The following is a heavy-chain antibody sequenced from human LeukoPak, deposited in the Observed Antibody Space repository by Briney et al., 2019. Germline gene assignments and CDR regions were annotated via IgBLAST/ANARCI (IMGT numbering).Heavy chain of an antibody. CDR2: INHSGST. J-gene: IGHJ6*02. CDR3: ARLGSGYYGMDV. CDR1: GGSFSGYY. V-gene: IGHV4-34*01. Sequence: SETLSLTCAVYGGSFSGYYWSWIRQPPGKGLEWIGEINHSGSTNYNPSLKSRVTIPVDTSKNQFSLKLSSVTAADTAVYYCARLGSGYYGMDVWGQGTTVTVSS. D-gene: IGHD3-10*01.